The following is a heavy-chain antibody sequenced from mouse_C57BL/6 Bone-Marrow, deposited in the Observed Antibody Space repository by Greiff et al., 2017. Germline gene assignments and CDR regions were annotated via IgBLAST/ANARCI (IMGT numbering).Heavy chain of an antibody. CDR2: IDPSDSYT. V-gene: IGHV1-69*01. J-gene: IGHJ1*03. Sequence: QVQLQQPGAELVMPGASVKLSCKASGYTFTSYWMHWVKQRPGQGLEWIGEIDPSDSYTNYNQKFKGKSTLTVAKSSSTAYMQLSSLTSEDSAVYYCAREDYWYFDVWGTGTTVTVSS. CDR1: GYTFTSYW. CDR3: AREDYWYFDV.